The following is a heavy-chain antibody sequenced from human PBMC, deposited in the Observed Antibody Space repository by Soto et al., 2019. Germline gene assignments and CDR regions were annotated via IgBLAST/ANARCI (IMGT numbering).Heavy chain of an antibody. D-gene: IGHD2-2*01. CDR1: NFSVLTSIYY. CDR2: VYYTGTT. V-gene: IGHV4-39*01. Sequence: LSLTCTVSNFSVLTSIYYWAWIRQPPGKGLEWVGTVYYTGTTYYNPSLQSRVTISIDTSKNQFSLNLNSVTAADTAVYYCARNWNLALVPAAYFDSWGQGTLVTVST. J-gene: IGHJ4*02. CDR3: ARNWNLALVPAAYFDS.